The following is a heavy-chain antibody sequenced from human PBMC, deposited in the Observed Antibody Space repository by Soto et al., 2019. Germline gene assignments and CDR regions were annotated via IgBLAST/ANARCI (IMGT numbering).Heavy chain of an antibody. CDR2: ISGSGGST. CDR1: SSSSYY. D-gene: IGHD3-3*01. V-gene: IGHV3-23*01. J-gene: IGHJ3*02. Sequence: SSSSYYWGWIRQAPGKGLEWVSAISGSGGSTYYADSVKGRFTISRDNSKNTLYLQMNSLRAEDTAVYYCAKDLLMYYDFWSGYNDAFDIWGQGTMVTVSS. CDR3: AKDLLMYYDFWSGYNDAFDI.